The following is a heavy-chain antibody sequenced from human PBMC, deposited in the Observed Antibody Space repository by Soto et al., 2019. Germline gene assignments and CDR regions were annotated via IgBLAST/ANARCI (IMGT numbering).Heavy chain of an antibody. V-gene: IGHV4-30-2*03. CDR3: ACIFSGGYGYGFYYYGMDV. CDR2: IYYSGST. J-gene: IGHJ6*02. CDR1: GGSISSGGYS. D-gene: IGHD5-18*01. Sequence: PSETLSLTCAVSGGSISSGGYSWSWIRQPPGKGLEWIGSIYYSGSTYYNPSLKSRVTISVDTSKNQFSLKLSSVTAADTAVYYCACIFSGGYGYGFYYYGMDVWGPGTTVTVSS.